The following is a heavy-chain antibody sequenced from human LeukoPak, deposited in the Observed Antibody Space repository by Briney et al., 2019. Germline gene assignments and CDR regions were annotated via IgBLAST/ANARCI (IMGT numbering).Heavy chain of an antibody. D-gene: IGHD4-17*01. J-gene: IGHJ4*02. Sequence: GGSLRLSCAASGFTVSTNYMSWVRQPPGKGLEWVSVIYSGGGTYYADSVKGRFTISRDNSKNTLYLQMNSLTAEDTAVYYCAREGTTGHGINGQGLDYWGQGTLVTVSS. CDR3: AREGTTGHGINGQGLDY. CDR2: IYSGGGT. V-gene: IGHV3-66*01. CDR1: GFTVSTNY.